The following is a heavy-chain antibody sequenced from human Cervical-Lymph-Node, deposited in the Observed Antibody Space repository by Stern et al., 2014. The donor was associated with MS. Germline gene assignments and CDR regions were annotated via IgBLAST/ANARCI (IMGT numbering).Heavy chain of an antibody. CDR2: ISYAGSNK. J-gene: IGHJ4*02. D-gene: IGHD2-2*01. CDR1: GFTFSSYG. Sequence: VQLVQSGGGVVQPGRSLRLSCAASGFTFSSYGMHWVRQAPGKGLEWVAVISYAGSNKYYADYVKGTFTIDRDNFQNTTYLEMNSLRAEYTAVYYCAKESGYQLLLRFAYWGQGTLFTVSS. V-gene: IGHV3-30*18. CDR3: AKESGYQLLLRFAY.